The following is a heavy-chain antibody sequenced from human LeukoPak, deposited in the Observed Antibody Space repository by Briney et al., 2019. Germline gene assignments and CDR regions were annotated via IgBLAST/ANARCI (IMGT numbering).Heavy chain of an antibody. CDR2: INPNSGGT. Sequence: GASVKVSCKASGYTFTGYYMHWVRQAPGQGLEWMGWINPNSGGTNYAQKFQGWVTMTRDTSISTAYMELSRLRSDDTAVHYCARDAGYCSSTSCYEGRDFDYWGQGTLVTVSS. CDR1: GYTFTGYY. CDR3: ARDAGYCSSTSCYEGRDFDY. V-gene: IGHV1-2*04. J-gene: IGHJ4*02. D-gene: IGHD2-2*01.